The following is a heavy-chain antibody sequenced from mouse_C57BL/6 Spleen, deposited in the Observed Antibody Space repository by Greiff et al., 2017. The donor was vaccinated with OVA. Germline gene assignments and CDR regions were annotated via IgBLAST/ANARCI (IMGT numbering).Heavy chain of an antibody. D-gene: IGHD2-4*01. Sequence: EVQLQESGPGLVKPSQSLSLTCSVTGYSITSGYYWNWIRQFPGNKLEWMGYISYDGSNNYNPSLKNRISITRDTSKNQFFLKLNSVTTEDTATYYCARVDYDVDWYFDVWGTGTTVTVSS. V-gene: IGHV3-6*01. CDR1: GYSITSGYY. J-gene: IGHJ1*03. CDR3: ARVDYDVDWYFDV. CDR2: ISYDGSN.